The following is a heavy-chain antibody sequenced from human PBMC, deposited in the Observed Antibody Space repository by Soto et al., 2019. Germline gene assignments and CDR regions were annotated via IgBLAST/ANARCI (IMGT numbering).Heavy chain of an antibody. V-gene: IGHV2-5*02. CDR2: IYWDGDE. Sequence: QITLKESGPTLVKPTQTLTLTCTLSGFSLSSGVGVGWIRQPPGKALEWLALIYWDGDERYSPSLKSRLTSTKYTSKNQVVITMTNIDPVDTGTYYCARRGYYDKVAFNIWGRGTMVTVSS. CDR1: GFSLSSGVG. D-gene: IGHD3-22*01. CDR3: ARRGYYDKVAFNI. J-gene: IGHJ3*02.